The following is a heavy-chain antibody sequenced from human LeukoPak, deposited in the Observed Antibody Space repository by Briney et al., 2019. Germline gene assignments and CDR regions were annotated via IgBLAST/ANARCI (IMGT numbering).Heavy chain of an antibody. J-gene: IGHJ5*02. CDR2: IYTSGST. CDR1: GDSISTYY. V-gene: IGHV4-4*07. CDR3: ARDLDFWTGNWFDP. D-gene: IGHD3/OR15-3a*01. Sequence: SETLSHTCTVSGDSISTYYWSWIRQPAGKGLEWIGRIYTSGSTNYNPSLKSRVTMSVDTSKNQFSLKLGSVTAADTAVYYCARDLDFWTGNWFDPWGQGTLVTVSS.